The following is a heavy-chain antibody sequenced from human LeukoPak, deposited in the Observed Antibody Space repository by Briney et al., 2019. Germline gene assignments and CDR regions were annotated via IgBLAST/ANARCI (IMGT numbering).Heavy chain of an antibody. V-gene: IGHV4-59*08. CDR3: ARRGSGWYEGAFDI. CDR2: IYYSGST. CDR1: GGSISSYY. D-gene: IGHD6-19*01. Sequence: SETLSLTCTVSGGSISSYYWSWIRQPPGKGLEWIGYIYYSGSTNYNPSLKSRVTISVDTSKNQFSLKLSSVTAAGTAVYYCARRGSGWYEGAFDIWGQGTMVTVSS. J-gene: IGHJ3*02.